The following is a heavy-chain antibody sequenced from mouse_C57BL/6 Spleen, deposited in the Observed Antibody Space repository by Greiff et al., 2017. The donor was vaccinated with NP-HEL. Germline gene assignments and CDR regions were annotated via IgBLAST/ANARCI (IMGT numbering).Heavy chain of an antibody. D-gene: IGHD2-3*01. CDR2: ISSGSSTI. V-gene: IGHV5-17*01. Sequence: EVKVVESGGGLVKPGGSLKLSCAASGFTFSDYGMHWVRQAPEKGLEWVAYISSGSSTIYYADTVKGRFTISRDNAKNTLFLKMTSLRSEDTAMYYCARAGYYLYAMDYWGQGTSVTVSS. CDR1: GFTFSDYG. J-gene: IGHJ4*01. CDR3: ARAGYYLYAMDY.